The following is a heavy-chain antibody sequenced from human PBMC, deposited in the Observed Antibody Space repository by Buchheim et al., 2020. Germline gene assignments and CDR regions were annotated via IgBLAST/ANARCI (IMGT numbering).Heavy chain of an antibody. CDR1: GFTFSSYW. CDR3: ARYCKDWNYFRSLDWFDP. Sequence: EVQLVESGGGLVQPGGSLRLSCAASGFTFSSYWMSWVRQAPGKGLEWVAHINQDGSEKYYVDSVKGRFTISRDNAKNSLYLQMNSLRAEDTAVYYCARYCKDWNYFRSLDWFDPWGQGTL. D-gene: IGHD1-7*01. J-gene: IGHJ5*02. CDR2: INQDGSEK. V-gene: IGHV3-7*01.